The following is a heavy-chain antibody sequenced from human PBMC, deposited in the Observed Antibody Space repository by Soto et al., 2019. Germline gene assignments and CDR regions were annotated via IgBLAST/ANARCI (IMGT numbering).Heavy chain of an antibody. V-gene: IGHV1-69*13. Sequence: GASVKVSCKASGGTFSSYAISWVRQAPGQGLEWMGGIIPIFGTANYAQKFQGRVTITADESTSTAYMELSSLRSEDTAVYYCAQSIMVRGVKDYWGQGTLVTVSS. J-gene: IGHJ4*02. D-gene: IGHD3-10*01. CDR2: IIPIFGTA. CDR3: AQSIMVRGVKDY. CDR1: GGTFSSYA.